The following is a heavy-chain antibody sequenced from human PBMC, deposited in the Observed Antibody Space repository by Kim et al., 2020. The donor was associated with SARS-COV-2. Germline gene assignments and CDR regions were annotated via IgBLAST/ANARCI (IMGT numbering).Heavy chain of an antibody. J-gene: IGHJ5*02. CDR2: INAGNGNT. Sequence: ASVKVSCKASGYTFTSYAMHWVRQAPGQRLEWMGWINAGNGNTKYSQKFQGRVTITRDTSASTAYMELSSLRSEDTAVYYCARERGRAVAFNWFDPWGQGTLVTVSS. V-gene: IGHV1-3*01. CDR1: GYTFTSYA. D-gene: IGHD6-19*01. CDR3: ARERGRAVAFNWFDP.